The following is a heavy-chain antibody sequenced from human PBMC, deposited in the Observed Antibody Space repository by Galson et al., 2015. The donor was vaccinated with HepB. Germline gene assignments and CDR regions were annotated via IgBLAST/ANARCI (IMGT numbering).Heavy chain of an antibody. D-gene: IGHD3-10*01. V-gene: IGHV4-30-2*01. CDR3: ARSHGLGSYSGFDY. CDR2: IYHSGST. J-gene: IGHJ4*02. Sequence: TLSLTCAVSGGSISSGGYSWSWIRQPPGKGLEWIGYIYHSGSTYYNPSLKSRVTISVDRSKNQFSLKLSSVTAADTAVYYCARSHGLGSYSGFDYWGQGTPVTVSS. CDR1: GGSISSGGYS.